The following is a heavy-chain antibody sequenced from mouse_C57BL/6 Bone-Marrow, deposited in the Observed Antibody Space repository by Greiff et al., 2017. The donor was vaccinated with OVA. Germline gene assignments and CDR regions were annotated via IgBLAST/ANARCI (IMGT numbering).Heavy chain of an antibody. D-gene: IGHD4-1*01. J-gene: IGHJ4*01. CDR3: ARIEDWTGTRAYYAMDY. CDR1: GFSLSTFGMG. V-gene: IGHV8-8*01. Sequence: VTLTMSGHVILQPSQTLSLTCSFSGFSLSTFGMGVGWIRQPSGKGLEWLAHIWWDDDKYYNPALKSRLTISKDTSKNQVFLKIANVDTADTATYYCARIEDWTGTRAYYAMDYWGQGTSVTVSS. CDR2: IWWDDDK.